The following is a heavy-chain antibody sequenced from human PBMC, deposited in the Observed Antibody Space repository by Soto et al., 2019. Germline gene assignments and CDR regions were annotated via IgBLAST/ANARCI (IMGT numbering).Heavy chain of an antibody. Sequence: PSETLSLTCAVSGYSISSSNWWGWIRQPPGKGLEWIGYIYYSGTTYYNPSLKSRVTMSVDTSKNQFSLKLTSVTAVDTAVYYCARDLGQQLVDYWGQGTLVTVSS. CDR3: ARDLGQQLVDY. J-gene: IGHJ4*02. CDR1: GYSISSSNW. V-gene: IGHV4-28*03. D-gene: IGHD6-13*01. CDR2: IYYSGTT.